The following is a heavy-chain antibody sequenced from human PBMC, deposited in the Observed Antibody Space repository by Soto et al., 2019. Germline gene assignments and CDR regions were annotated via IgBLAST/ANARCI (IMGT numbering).Heavy chain of an antibody. V-gene: IGHV3-53*01. D-gene: IGHD6-25*01. CDR2: IYRGLAT. J-gene: IGHJ3*02. CDR3: ARDRSDSSRADSFDI. Sequence: GGSLRLSCAASGFAVSDNYMSWVRQAPGKGLEWVSVIYRGLATHYADSVKGRFTISRDDSKNTVYLQMNSLRAEDTAVYYCARDRSDSSRADSFDIWGQGTVVT. CDR1: GFAVSDNY.